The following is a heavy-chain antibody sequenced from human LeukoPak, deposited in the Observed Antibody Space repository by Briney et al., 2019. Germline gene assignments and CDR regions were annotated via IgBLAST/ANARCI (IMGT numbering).Heavy chain of an antibody. V-gene: IGHV3-43D*03. CDR1: GFTFDDYA. CDR3: AKGPVRGSYRYGYFDY. D-gene: IGHD3-16*02. Sequence: PGGSLRLSRAASGFTFDDYAMHWVRQAPGKGLEWVSLISWDGGSTYYADSVKGRFTISRDNNKNSLYLQMNSLRAEDTALYYCAKGPVRGSYRYGYFDYWGQGTLVTVSS. CDR2: ISWDGGST. J-gene: IGHJ4*02.